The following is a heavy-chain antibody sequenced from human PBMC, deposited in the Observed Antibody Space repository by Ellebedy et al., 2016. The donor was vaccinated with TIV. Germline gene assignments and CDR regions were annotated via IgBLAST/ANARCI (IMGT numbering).Heavy chain of an antibody. Sequence: GESLKISCAASGFIFSTSTMHCVRLTPCKGQQGVAIISVYGGHKHYADSVRSGFAISRDNSNKTTYLQMNSLRPDDTAVYYCAKDVHGGKGDYFDHWGQGTLVTVSS. D-gene: IGHD4-23*01. CDR3: AKDVHGGKGDYFDH. J-gene: IGHJ4*02. CDR2: ISVYGGHK. V-gene: IGHV3-30*02. CDR1: GFIFSTST.